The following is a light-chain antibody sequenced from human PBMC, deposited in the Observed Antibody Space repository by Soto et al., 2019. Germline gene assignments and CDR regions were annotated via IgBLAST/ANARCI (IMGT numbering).Light chain of an antibody. CDR1: QSVSSW. Sequence: DIHRTQAPSTLSASLGERVTITGGAIQSVSSWVGWYEQKPVKAPKLLIYKASTLKSGVPSRFSGSGSGTEFTLTISSLQPDDFATYYCQHYDNLPSSITFGQGTRLEIK. V-gene: IGKV1-5*03. CDR2: KAS. J-gene: IGKJ5*01. CDR3: QHYDNLPSSIT.